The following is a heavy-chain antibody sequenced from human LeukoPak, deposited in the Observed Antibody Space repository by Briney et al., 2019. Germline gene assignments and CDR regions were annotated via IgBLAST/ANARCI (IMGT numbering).Heavy chain of an antibody. J-gene: IGHJ5*02. V-gene: IGHV3-23*01. CDR1: GFTFSSYA. CDR2: ISGSGGST. Sequence: GGSLRLSCAASGFTFSSYAMSWVRQAPGKGLEWVSDISGSGGSTYYADSVKGRFTISRDNSKNTLYLQMNSLRAEDTAVYYCARDQAIRNWFDPWGQGTLVTVSS. CDR3: ARDQAIRNWFDP. D-gene: IGHD3-9*01.